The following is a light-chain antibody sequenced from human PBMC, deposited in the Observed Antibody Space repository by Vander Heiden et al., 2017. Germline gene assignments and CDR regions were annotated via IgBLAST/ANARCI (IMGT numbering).Light chain of an antibody. CDR1: QNISNF. CDR3: QQTHRTPLT. J-gene: IGKJ4*01. CDR2: DAS. V-gene: IGKV1-39*01. Sequence: DIQMTHPPSSLSLSLGDRVTITCQASQNISNFLNWYQQRPGKAPKLLICDASSLQTGVPSRFSGSGSGTDFTLTISGLQPEDIATYYCQQTHRTPLTFGGGTKVEIK.